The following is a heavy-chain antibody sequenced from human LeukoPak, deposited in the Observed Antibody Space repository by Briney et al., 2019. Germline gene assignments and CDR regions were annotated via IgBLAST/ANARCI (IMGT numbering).Heavy chain of an antibody. J-gene: IGHJ4*02. CDR3: ARGSSKDDTSGYYYVDGSDGPDY. D-gene: IGHD3-22*01. V-gene: IGHV1-46*01. CDR2: INPSCGNT. Sequence: ASVKVSCKASVYTFTFYYIHWVRQPPGQGLEWMGIINPSCGNTSYAHKFQGRVTMTRDRSTRTVYMELSSLRSEDTAVYYCARGSSKDDTSGYYYVDGSDGPDYWGQGTLVTVSS. CDR1: VYTFTFYY.